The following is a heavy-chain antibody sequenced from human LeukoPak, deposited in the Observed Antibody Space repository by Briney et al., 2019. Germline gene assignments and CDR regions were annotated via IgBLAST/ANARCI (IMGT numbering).Heavy chain of an antibody. CDR1: GFSVSSNY. J-gene: IGHJ3*02. CDR2: IYSDGYT. V-gene: IGHV3-53*01. CDR3: VGSVSIVDQVFDI. Sequence: GGSLRLSCAASGFSVSSNYMSWVRQAPGKGLEWVSVIYSDGYTNYAASVKGLFTISRDNSQNTMYLQMNNLRAEDTAVYYCVGSVSIVDQVFDIWGQGKTVTVSS. D-gene: IGHD2-21*01.